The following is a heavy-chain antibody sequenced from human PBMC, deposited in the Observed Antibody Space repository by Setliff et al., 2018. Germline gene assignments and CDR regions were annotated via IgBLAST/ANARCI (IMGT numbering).Heavy chain of an antibody. V-gene: IGHV4-61*09. CDR1: GGSISSGNYY. CDR3: ARHALSFDSAWDV. J-gene: IGHJ6*04. Sequence: SETLSLTCTVSGGSISSGNYYWSWIRQPAGKGLEWIGHIQTSGTTNYNPSLKSRVTISVDTSKNQFSLKLSSATAADTAVYYCARHALSFDSAWDVWGKGTTVTVSS. D-gene: IGHD3-9*01. CDR2: IQTSGTT.